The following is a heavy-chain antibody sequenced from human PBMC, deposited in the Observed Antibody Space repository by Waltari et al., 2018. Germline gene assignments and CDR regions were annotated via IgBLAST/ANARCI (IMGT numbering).Heavy chain of an antibody. Sequence: QVQLQQGGQGLLKRAETLYRTGAVYGGSFSGYYWSWISQLAGKGLEWIGEIKHSGSTNYNPSLKSRVTISVDTSKNQFSLKLSSVTAADTAVYYCARGRRGGRDIVVVVAASRWFDPWGQGTLVTVSS. D-gene: IGHD2-15*01. CDR1: GGSFSGYY. J-gene: IGHJ5*02. CDR2: IKHSGST. V-gene: IGHV4-34*01. CDR3: ARGRRGGRDIVVVVAASRWFDP.